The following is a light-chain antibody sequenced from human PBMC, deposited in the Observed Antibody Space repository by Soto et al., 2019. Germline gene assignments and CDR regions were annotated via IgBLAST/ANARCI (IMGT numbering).Light chain of an antibody. V-gene: IGKV1-39*01. CDR2: DAS. CDR1: QSIVTY. CDR3: QQSYISST. Sequence: DIQMTQSPSSLSASVGDRVIISCRASQSIVTYLNWYQQKPGKAPRLLIYDASTLQSGVPSRFSGTGSGTDFTLTISTLQPEDFASYYCQQSYISSTFGQGTKLEIK. J-gene: IGKJ2*01.